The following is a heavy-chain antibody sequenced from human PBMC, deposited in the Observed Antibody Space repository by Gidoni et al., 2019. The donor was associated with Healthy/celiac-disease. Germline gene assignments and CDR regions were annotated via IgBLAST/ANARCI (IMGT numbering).Heavy chain of an antibody. V-gene: IGHV3-30*18. CDR1: GVAFSSYG. CDR2: ISYDGSNK. Sequence: QVQLVESGGGVVQPGRSLRLSCAASGVAFSSYGMHWVRQAPGKGLEWVAVISYDGSNKYYADSVKGRFTISRDNSKNTLYLQMNSLRAEDTAVYYCAKDNHPDYSYGLFDYWGQGTLVTVSS. CDR3: AKDNHPDYSYGLFDY. J-gene: IGHJ4*02. D-gene: IGHD5-18*01.